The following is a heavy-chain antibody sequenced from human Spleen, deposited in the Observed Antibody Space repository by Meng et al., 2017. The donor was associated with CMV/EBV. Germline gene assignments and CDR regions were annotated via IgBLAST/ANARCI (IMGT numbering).Heavy chain of an antibody. CDR1: SY. Sequence: SYWGWIRPPPGKGLEWIGSIYSSVSTYYNPSLKSRVTISVDTSKNQFSLKLSSVTAADTAVYYCARDSVGTIFGVVTGAARCRFDPWGQGTPVTVSS. CDR3: ARDSVGTIFGVVTGAARCRFDP. J-gene: IGHJ5*02. V-gene: IGHV4-39*07. CDR2: IYSSVST. D-gene: IGHD3-3*01.